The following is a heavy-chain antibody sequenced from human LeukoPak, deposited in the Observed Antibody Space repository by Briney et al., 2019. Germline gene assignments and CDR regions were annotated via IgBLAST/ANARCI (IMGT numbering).Heavy chain of an antibody. CDR2: ISYDGSNK. D-gene: IGHD3-9*01. Sequence: PGRSLRLSCAASGFTFSSYGMHWVRQAPGKGLEWVAVISYDGSNKYYADSVKGRFTISRDNSKNTLYLQMNSLRAEDTAVYYCAKDRLRYYDILTGTAFDIWGQGTMVTVSS. CDR3: AKDRLRYYDILTGTAFDI. V-gene: IGHV3-30*18. J-gene: IGHJ3*02. CDR1: GFTFSSYG.